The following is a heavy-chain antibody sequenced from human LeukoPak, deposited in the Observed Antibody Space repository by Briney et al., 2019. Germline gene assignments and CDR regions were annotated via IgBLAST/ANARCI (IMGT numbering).Heavy chain of an antibody. J-gene: IGHJ5*02. D-gene: IGHD6-13*01. CDR2: INPKSGDA. V-gene: IGHV1-2*02. CDR1: GSTFSDYH. Sequence: ASVKVSCKASGSTFSDYHINWVRQASGQGPEWMGWINPKSGDAKYGQAFQGRVTMTRDTSISTAYMELNRLRFDDTAMYYCARGGYSKGSPSRLAPWGQETLVTVSS. CDR3: ARGGYSKGSPSRLAP.